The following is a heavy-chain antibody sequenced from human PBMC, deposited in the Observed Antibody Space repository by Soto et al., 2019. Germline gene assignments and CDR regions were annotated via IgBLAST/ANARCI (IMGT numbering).Heavy chain of an antibody. V-gene: IGHV2-5*02. D-gene: IGHD2-21*01. J-gene: IGHJ4*02. CDR3: AHTVPWGGDCYPTLFDC. Sequence: QITLKESGPTLVKPTQTLTLTCTFSGFSLSTSGVGVGWIRQPPGKALEWLALIYWDDSKRYSPSLKTRLTNTKDTSKNPVVLRMTNMDPVDTATYYCAHTVPWGGDCYPTLFDCWGQGTLVTVSS. CDR1: GFSLSTSGVG. CDR2: IYWDDSK.